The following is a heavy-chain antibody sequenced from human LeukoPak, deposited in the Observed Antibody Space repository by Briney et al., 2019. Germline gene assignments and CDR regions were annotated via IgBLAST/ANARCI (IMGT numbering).Heavy chain of an antibody. CDR2: ISWNSGNI. D-gene: IGHD3-3*01. J-gene: IGHJ6*03. V-gene: IGHV3-9*01. CDR1: GFTFDDYA. CDR3: ARGYHDFWNGYSLGDYYMDV. Sequence: GGSLRLSCAASGFTFDDYAMHWVRQAPGKGLEWVSGISWNSGNIGYADSVKGRFTISRDNAKDTLYLQMNSLSAEDTAVYYCARGYHDFWNGYSLGDYYMDVWGKGTTVTVSS.